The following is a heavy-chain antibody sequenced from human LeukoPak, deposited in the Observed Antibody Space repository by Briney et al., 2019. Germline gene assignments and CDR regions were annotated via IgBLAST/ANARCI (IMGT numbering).Heavy chain of an antibody. J-gene: IGHJ4*02. D-gene: IGHD2-15*01. CDR2: ISNNGGYT. V-gene: IGHV3-23*01. CDR3: AKQLGYCSDGSCYFPY. CDR1: GLTLSNVW. Sequence: GGSLRLSCAVSGLTLSNVWMNWVRQAPGKGLGWVSAISNNGGYTYYADSVQGRFTISRDNSKSTLCLQMNSLRAEDTAVYYCAKQLGYCSDGSCYFPYWGQGTLVTVSS.